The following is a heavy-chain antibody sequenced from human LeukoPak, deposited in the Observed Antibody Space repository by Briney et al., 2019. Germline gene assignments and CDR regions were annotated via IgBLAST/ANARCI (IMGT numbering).Heavy chain of an antibody. Sequence: SETLSLTCTISGGSISTYYWSWIRQPAGKGLEWIGRIYTSESTNYNPSLKSRVSMSLDTSKNQFSLKLTSVTAADTALYYCARGGVTDPFDYWGQGTLITVSS. D-gene: IGHD1-14*01. V-gene: IGHV4-4*07. CDR3: ARGGVTDPFDY. CDR2: IYTSEST. J-gene: IGHJ4*02. CDR1: GGSISTYY.